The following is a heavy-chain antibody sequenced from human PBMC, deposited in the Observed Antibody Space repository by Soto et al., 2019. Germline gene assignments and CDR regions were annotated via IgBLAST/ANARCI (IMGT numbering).Heavy chain of an antibody. Sequence: ASVKGSCRASGNTFTSYGINWVRQATGHGLEWMGWINPNSGNIGYAQKFQGRVTMTRDTAIRTAYMEVSRLRSDDTAVYYCARGRASGSYYPLDYWGQGTLVTVSS. D-gene: IGHD3-10*01. CDR1: GNTFTSYG. CDR3: ARGRASGSYYPLDY. J-gene: IGHJ4*02. V-gene: IGHV1-8*01. CDR2: INPNSGNI.